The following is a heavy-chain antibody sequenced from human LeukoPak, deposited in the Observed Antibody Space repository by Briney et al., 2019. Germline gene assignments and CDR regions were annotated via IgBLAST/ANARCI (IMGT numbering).Heavy chain of an antibody. D-gene: IGHD5-24*01. J-gene: IGHJ4*02. CDR2: IGGDGVA. V-gene: IGHV3-69-1*01. Sequence: GGSLRLSCAASGFTFTNHPMNWVRQAPGKGLEWVSYIGGDGVAFYADSVKGRFTMSKDDARKSLYLQMSSLRVEDTALYYCAKDRANWATDDWGQGTQVTVSS. CDR1: GFTFTNHP. CDR3: AKDRANWATDD.